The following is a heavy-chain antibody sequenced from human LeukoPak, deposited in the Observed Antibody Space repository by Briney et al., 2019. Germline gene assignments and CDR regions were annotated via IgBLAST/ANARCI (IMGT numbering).Heavy chain of an antibody. V-gene: IGHV1-8*01. CDR3: ARSRRGGSKYYFDY. CDR2: MNPNSGNT. D-gene: IGHD1-26*01. Sequence: ASVKVSCKASGYTFTRYDINWVRQATGQGLEWMGWMNPNSGNTGYAQKFQGRVTMTRNTSISTAYMELSSLRSEDTAVYYCARSRRGGSKYYFDYWGQGTLVTVSS. CDR1: GYTFTRYD. J-gene: IGHJ4*02.